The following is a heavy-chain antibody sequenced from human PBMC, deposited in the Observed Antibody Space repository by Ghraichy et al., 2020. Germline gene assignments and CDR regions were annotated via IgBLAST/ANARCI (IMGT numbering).Heavy chain of an antibody. J-gene: IGHJ4*02. CDR1: GDSISSSSHF. CDR3: ARHGNDYGDPTDRWYLDY. V-gene: IGHV4-39*01. CDR2: IYYRGST. Sequence: SETLSLTCTVSGDSISSSSHFWGWIRQPPGKGLEWIGNIYYRGSTYYNPSLNSRVTISLDTSKNQFSLKLSSVTAADTAVFYCARHGNDYGDPTDRWYLDYWGQGTLVTVSS. D-gene: IGHD4-17*01.